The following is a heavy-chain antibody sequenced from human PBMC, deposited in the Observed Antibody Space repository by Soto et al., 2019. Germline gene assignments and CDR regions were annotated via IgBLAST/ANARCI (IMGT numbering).Heavy chain of an antibody. CDR2: IYSGGST. D-gene: IGHD2-15*01. CDR3: ARDYCSGGLCYSVY. Sequence: GGSLRLSCAASGFTVSNNYMSWVRQAPGKGLEWVSIIYSGGSTYYADSVKGRFTISRDNSKNTLYLQMNSLRAEDTAVYYCARDYCSGGLCYSVYWGQGTLVTVSS. V-gene: IGHV3-66*01. CDR1: GFTVSNNY. J-gene: IGHJ4*02.